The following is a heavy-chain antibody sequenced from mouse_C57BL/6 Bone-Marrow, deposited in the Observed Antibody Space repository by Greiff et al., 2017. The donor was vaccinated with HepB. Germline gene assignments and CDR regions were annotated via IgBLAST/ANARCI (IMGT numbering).Heavy chain of an antibody. CDR3: ARMSYYSDLFAY. V-gene: IGHV1-55*01. D-gene: IGHD2-13*01. CDR2: IYPGSGST. CDR1: GYTFTSYW. J-gene: IGHJ3*01. Sequence: QVQLQQPGAELVKPGASVKMSCKASGYTFTSYWITWVKQRPGQGLEWIGDIYPGSGSTNYNEKFKSKATLTVDTSSSTAYMQLSSLTSEDSAVYYCARMSYYSDLFAYWGQGTLVTVSA.